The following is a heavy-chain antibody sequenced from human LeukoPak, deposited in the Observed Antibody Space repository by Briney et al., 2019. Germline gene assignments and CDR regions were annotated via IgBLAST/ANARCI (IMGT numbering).Heavy chain of an antibody. CDR3: ARNLDTAMATSFDC. CDR2: IYSTGRT. D-gene: IGHD5-18*01. J-gene: IGHJ4*02. CDR1: GFTVSSSY. Sequence: GGSLRLSCAASGFTVSSSYMNWVRQAPGKGLEWVSVIYSTGRTEYAESVKGRFTISRDKSKNTLFLEMNSLRAEDTAVYYCARNLDTAMATSFDCWGQGTLVTVSS. V-gene: IGHV3-53*01.